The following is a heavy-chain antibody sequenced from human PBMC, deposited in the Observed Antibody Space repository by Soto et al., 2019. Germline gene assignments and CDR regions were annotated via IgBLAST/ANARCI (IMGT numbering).Heavy chain of an antibody. J-gene: IGHJ5*02. D-gene: IGHD5-12*01. V-gene: IGHV4-59*01. CDR1: GDSISSYY. CDR3: ARGVATIGP. Sequence: QVKLQESGPRLVKPSETLSLTCTVSGDSISSYYWTWIRQPPGKGLEWIGYIYYSGSTNYNPSLKSRVTISVDTSKNQFSLKLTSVTAADTAVYYCARGVATIGPWGQGTLVTVSS. CDR2: IYYSGST.